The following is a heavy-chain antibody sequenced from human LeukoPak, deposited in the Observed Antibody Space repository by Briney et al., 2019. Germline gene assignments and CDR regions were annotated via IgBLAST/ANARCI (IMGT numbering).Heavy chain of an antibody. CDR3: AKDYVSGSYYPPPIFFDY. J-gene: IGHJ4*02. D-gene: IGHD1-26*01. Sequence: GGSLRLSCAASGFTFSTYAMSWVRQAPGKGLEWVSTIDGSGVSTSYADSVTGRFTISRDNSKNTLYLQMNSLRAEDTALYYCAKDYVSGSYYPPPIFFDYWGQGTPVTVSS. CDR2: IDGSGVST. CDR1: GFTFSTYA. V-gene: IGHV3-23*01.